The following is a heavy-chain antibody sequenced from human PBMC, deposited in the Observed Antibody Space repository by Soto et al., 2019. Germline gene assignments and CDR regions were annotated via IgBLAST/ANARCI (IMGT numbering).Heavy chain of an antibody. D-gene: IGHD1-7*01. V-gene: IGHV3-33*01. J-gene: IGHJ4*02. CDR3: ARGLDNVDWNSLDY. CDR1: GFTFSSYG. CDR2: IWYDGSNK. Sequence: GGSLRLSCAASGFTFSSYGMHWVRQAPGKGLEWVAVIWYDGSNKYYADSVKGRFTISRDNSKNTLYLQMNSLRAEDTAVYYCARGLDNVDWNSLDYWGQGTLVTVSS.